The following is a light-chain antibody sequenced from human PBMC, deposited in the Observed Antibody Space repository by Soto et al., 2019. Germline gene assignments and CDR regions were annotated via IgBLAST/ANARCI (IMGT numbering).Light chain of an antibody. CDR2: EVS. Sequence: QSALTQPASVSGSPGQSITISCTGTSSNVGSYNVVSWYQQHPGKAPKLIIYEVSKRPSGVSNRFSGSKSGNTASLTISGLQAEDEADYHCCSYGGGNTVLFGGGTKVTVL. J-gene: IGLJ2*01. CDR1: SSNVGSYNV. CDR3: CSYGGGNTVL. V-gene: IGLV2-23*02.